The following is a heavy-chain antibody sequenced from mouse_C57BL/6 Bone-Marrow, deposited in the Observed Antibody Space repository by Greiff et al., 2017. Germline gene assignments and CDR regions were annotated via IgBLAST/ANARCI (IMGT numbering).Heavy chain of an antibody. J-gene: IGHJ4*01. CDR2: ISSGGDYI. V-gene: IGHV5-9-1*02. D-gene: IGHD3-1*01. Sequence: EVQLVESGEGLVKPGGSLKLSCAASGFTFSSYAMSWVRQTPEKRLEWVAYISSGGDYIYYADTVKGRFTISRDNARNTLYLQMSSLKSEDTAMYYCTRGTAQARFYAMDYWGQGTSVTVSS. CDR3: TRGTAQARFYAMDY. CDR1: GFTFSSYA.